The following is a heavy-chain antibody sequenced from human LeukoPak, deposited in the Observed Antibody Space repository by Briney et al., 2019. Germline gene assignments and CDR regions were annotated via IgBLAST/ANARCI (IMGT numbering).Heavy chain of an antibody. CDR2: IKSKSAGGTI. V-gene: IGHV3-15*01. CDR3: TRIKGWGSGTYYLDY. Sequence: GRSLRLSCAASGFDIYNDWMSWVRQAPGRGLEWVGRIKSKSAGGTIDYAAPVNGRFIISRDDSKNTLYLQMNSLKTEDTAMYYCTRIKGWGSGTYYLDYWGQGTLVTVSS. CDR1: GFDIYNDW. D-gene: IGHD3-10*01. J-gene: IGHJ4*02.